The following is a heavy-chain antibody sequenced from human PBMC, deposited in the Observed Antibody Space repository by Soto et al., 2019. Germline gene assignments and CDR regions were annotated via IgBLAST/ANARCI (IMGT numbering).Heavy chain of an antibody. CDR3: ARPIYYYDSSGPDAFDI. D-gene: IGHD3-22*01. Sequence: WWSLRLSCSASVFTFSSYSMNWFRQAPGKGLEWVSYISSSSSTIYYADSVKGRFTISRDNAKNSLYLQMNSLRDEDTAVYYCARPIYYYDSSGPDAFDIWGQGTMVTVSS. V-gene: IGHV3-48*02. CDR1: VFTFSSYS. CDR2: ISSSSSTI. J-gene: IGHJ3*02.